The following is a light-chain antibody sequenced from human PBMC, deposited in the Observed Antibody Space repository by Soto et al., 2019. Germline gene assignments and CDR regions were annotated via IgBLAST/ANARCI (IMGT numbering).Light chain of an antibody. CDR1: QGISSY. V-gene: IGKV1-9*01. CDR3: HHYVGSTWA. J-gene: IGKJ1*01. Sequence: IQLTQSPSSLSASVGDRVTITCRASQGISSYLAWYQQKPGKAPKLLIYAASNRATGIPDRFSGSGSETDFTLTITRLEPEDSAVYYCHHYVGSTWAFGQGTKVEIK. CDR2: AAS.